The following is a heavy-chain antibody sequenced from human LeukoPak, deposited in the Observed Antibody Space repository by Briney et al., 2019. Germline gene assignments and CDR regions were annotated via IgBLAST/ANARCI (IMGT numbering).Heavy chain of an antibody. V-gene: IGHV4-34*01. CDR2: INHSGST. Sequence: SETLSLACAVYGGSFSGYYWSWIRQPPGKGLEWIGEINHSGSTNYNPSLKSRVTISVDTSKKQFSLKLSSVTAADTAMYYCASPWGYGSGIWGQGTLVTVSS. J-gene: IGHJ4*02. D-gene: IGHD3-10*01. CDR3: ASPWGYGSGI. CDR1: GGSFSGYY.